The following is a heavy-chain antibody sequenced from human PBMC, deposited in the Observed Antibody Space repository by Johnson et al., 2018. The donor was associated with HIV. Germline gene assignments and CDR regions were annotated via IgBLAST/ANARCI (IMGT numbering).Heavy chain of an antibody. J-gene: IGHJ3*02. D-gene: IGHD6-13*01. CDR1: GFTFSTYG. Sequence: QVQLVESGGGVVQPGRSLRLSCVASGFTFSTYGMHWVRQAPGTGLEWVAVISYDGSNKYYADSVKGRFTISRDNSKNTLYLQMNSLRAEDTAVYYCARERIGYSSSGDAFDIWGQGTMVTVSS. V-gene: IGHV3-33*05. CDR2: ISYDGSNK. CDR3: ARERIGYSSSGDAFDI.